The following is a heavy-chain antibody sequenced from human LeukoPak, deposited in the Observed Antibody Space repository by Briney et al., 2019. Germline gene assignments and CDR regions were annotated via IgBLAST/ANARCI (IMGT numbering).Heavy chain of an antibody. CDR2: ISGSGGST. CDR1: GFTFSSYA. CDR3: AKPQYDFWSGYYRYYFDY. Sequence: GGSLRLSCAASGFTFSSYALSLVRQAPGKGLEWVSAISGSGGSTYYADSVKGRFTISRDNSKNTLYLQMNSLRAEDTAVYYCAKPQYDFWSGYYRYYFDYWGQGTLVTVSS. D-gene: IGHD3-3*01. V-gene: IGHV3-23*01. J-gene: IGHJ4*02.